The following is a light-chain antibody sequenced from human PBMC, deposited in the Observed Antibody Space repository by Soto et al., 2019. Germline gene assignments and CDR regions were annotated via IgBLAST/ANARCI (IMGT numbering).Light chain of an antibody. Sequence: AIRMTQSPSSFSASTGDRVTITCRASQTISSRLAWYQQKPGKAPKLLIYEASTLQSGVPSRFSGSGSGTEFTLTISGLLPEDFAAYHCQQLYTLPFTFGQGTRLEIK. V-gene: IGKV1-8*01. J-gene: IGKJ5*01. CDR1: QTISSR. CDR3: QQLYTLPFT. CDR2: EAS.